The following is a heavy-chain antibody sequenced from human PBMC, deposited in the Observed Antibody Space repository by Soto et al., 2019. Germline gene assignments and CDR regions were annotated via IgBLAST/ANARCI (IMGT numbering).Heavy chain of an antibody. CDR1: GYTFTSYG. V-gene: IGHV1-18*01. Sequence: ASVKVSCKASGYTFTSYGISWVRQAPGQGLEWMGWISAYNGNTNYAQKLQGRVTMTTDTSTSTAYMELSSLRSEDTAVYYCASSPVGATRSDAFDIWGQGTMVPVSS. J-gene: IGHJ3*02. CDR2: ISAYNGNT. D-gene: IGHD1-26*01. CDR3: ASSPVGATRSDAFDI.